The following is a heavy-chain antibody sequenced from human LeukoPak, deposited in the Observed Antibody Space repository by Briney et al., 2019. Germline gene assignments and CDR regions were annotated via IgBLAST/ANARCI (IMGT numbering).Heavy chain of an antibody. Sequence: ASVKDSCKASGYTFTSYGISWVRQAPGQGLEWMGWISAYNGNTNYAQKLQGRVTMTTDTSTSTAYMELRSLRSDDTAVYYCARSDNEKNYYDSSGYVFWVGAFDIWGQGTMVTASS. CDR1: GYTFTSYG. CDR2: ISAYNGNT. V-gene: IGHV1-18*01. D-gene: IGHD3-22*01. J-gene: IGHJ3*02. CDR3: ARSDNEKNYYDSSGYVFWVGAFDI.